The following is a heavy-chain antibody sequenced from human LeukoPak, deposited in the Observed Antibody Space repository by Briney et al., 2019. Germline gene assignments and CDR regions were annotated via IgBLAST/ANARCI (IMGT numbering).Heavy chain of an antibody. V-gene: IGHV4-31*03. CDR3: AREGGPYRPLDY. CDR1: GGSISSGGYY. Sequence: SETLSLTCTVSGGSISSGGYYWSWIRQHPGKGLEWIGYIYYSGSTYYNPSLKSRVAISVDKSENHISLKLTSVTAADTAVYYCAREGGPYRPLDYSGQGTLVTVAS. CDR2: IYYSGST. J-gene: IGHJ4*02.